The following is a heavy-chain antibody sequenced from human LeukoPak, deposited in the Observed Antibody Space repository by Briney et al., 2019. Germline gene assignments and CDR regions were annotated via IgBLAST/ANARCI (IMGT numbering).Heavy chain of an antibody. D-gene: IGHD5-12*01. J-gene: IGHJ4*02. Sequence: PSETLSLTCTVSGGSISSYYWSWIRQPPGKGLEWIGYIYYSGRTKYNPSLKSRVTISLDTSKNQFSLKLRSVTAADTAVYYCARGFDSKSTYFDYWGQGTLVTVSS. V-gene: IGHV4-59*01. CDR2: IYYSGRT. CDR1: GGSISSYY. CDR3: ARGFDSKSTYFDY.